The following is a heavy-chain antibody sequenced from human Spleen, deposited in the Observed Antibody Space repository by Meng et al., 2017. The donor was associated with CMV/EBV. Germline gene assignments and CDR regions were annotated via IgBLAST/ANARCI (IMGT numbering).Heavy chain of an antibody. V-gene: IGHV4-31*03. Sequence: LRLSCTVSDGSISSDTYYWSWIRQYPGKGLEWIGYIYYSGSTYYNPSLKSRLTISVDTSKNQFSLKLNSVTAADTAVYFCARDYSSSSKGMDVWGQGTTVTVSS. CDR3: ARDYSSSSKGMDV. CDR1: DGSISSDTYY. J-gene: IGHJ6*02. D-gene: IGHD6-6*01. CDR2: IYYSGST.